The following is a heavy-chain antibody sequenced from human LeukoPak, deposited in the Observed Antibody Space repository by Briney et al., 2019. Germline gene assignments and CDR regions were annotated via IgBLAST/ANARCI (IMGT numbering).Heavy chain of an antibody. CDR3: ARKVDSIAAAV. CDR1: GGSISSGDYY. Sequence: PSETLSLTCTVSGGSISSGDYYWSWIRQPPGKGLEWIGYIYYSGSTYYNPSLKSRVTISVDTSKNQFSLKLSSVTAADTAVYYCARKVDSIAAAVWGQGTLVTVSS. J-gene: IGHJ4*02. CDR2: IYYSGST. V-gene: IGHV4-30-4*08. D-gene: IGHD6-13*01.